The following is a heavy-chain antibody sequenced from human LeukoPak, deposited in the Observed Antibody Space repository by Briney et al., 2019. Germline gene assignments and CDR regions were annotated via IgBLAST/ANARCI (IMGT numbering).Heavy chain of an antibody. V-gene: IGHV4-4*07. CDR3: AREADDFWSGYSYFDY. CDR1: GGSISSYY. D-gene: IGHD3-3*01. CDR2: IYTSGST. J-gene: IGHJ4*02. Sequence: SETLSLTCTVSGGSISSYYWSWIRKPAGKGLEWIGRIYTSGSTNYNPSLKSRVTMSVDTSKNQFSLKMSSVTAADTAVYYCAREADDFWSGYSYFDYWGQGTLVTVCS.